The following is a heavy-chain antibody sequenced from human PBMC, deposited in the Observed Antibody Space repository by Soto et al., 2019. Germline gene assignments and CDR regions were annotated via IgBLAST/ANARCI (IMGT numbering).Heavy chain of an antibody. J-gene: IGHJ6*02. Sequence: GGSLRLSCAASGFTLSSYGMHWVRQAPGKGLEWVAVIWNDGTNKYYEDSVKGRFIISRDNSKNTLSLQMNSLRAEDTAVYYCAREHISSSWLYYYYGLDVWGQGTTVTVSS. CDR2: IWNDGTNK. D-gene: IGHD6-13*01. CDR3: AREHISSSWLYYYYGLDV. V-gene: IGHV3-33*01. CDR1: GFTLSSYG.